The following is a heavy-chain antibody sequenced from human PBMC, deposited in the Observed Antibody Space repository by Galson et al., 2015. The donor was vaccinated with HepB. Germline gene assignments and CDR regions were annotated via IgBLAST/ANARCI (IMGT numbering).Heavy chain of an antibody. D-gene: IGHD2-15*01. J-gene: IGHJ3*02. CDR1: GFTFGDYA. V-gene: IGHV3-49*04. CDR2: IRSKAYGGTA. CDR3: TSGVDIVVEADAFDI. Sequence: SLRLSCAASGFTFGDYAMSWVRQAPGKGLEWVGFIRSKAYGGTAEYAASVKGRFTISRDDSKSIAYLQMNSLKTEDTAVYYCTSGVDIVVEADAFDIWGQGTMVTVSS.